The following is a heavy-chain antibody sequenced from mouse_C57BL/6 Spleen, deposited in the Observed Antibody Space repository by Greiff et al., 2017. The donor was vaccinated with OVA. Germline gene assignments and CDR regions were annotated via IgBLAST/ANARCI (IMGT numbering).Heavy chain of an antibody. CDR1: GYAFSSSW. J-gene: IGHJ2*01. Sequence: QVQLQQSGPELVKPGASVKISCKASGYAFSSSWMNWVKQRPGKGLEWIGRIYPGDGDTNYNGKFKGKATLTADKSSSTAYMQLSSLTSEDSAVYFCASSTFFDYWGEGTTLTDSS. CDR2: IYPGDGDT. CDR3: ASSTFFDY. V-gene: IGHV1-82*01.